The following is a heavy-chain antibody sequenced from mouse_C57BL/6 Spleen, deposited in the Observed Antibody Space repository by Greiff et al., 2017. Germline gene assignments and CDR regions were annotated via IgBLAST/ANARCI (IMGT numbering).Heavy chain of an antibody. Sequence: VKLQESGPGLVAPSQSLSITCTASGFSFTSYAISWVRQPPGKGLEWLGVIWTGGGTNYNSALNSRLSISKDNSKIQVFLKMNSLQKEDTARYYCARITTGVDYWYFDGWGTGTAVTVSS. V-gene: IGHV2-9-1*01. CDR2: IWTGGGT. CDR3: ARITTGVDYWYFDG. D-gene: IGHD1-1*01. CDR1: GFSFTSYA. J-gene: IGHJ1*03.